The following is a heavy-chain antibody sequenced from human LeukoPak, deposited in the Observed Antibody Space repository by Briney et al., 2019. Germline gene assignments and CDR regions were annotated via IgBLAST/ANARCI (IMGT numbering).Heavy chain of an antibody. J-gene: IGHJ3*02. D-gene: IGHD2-15*01. CDR1: GGSISSYY. V-gene: IGHV4-4*07. Sequence: SETLSLTCTVSGGSISSYYWSWIRQPAGKGLEWIGRIYTSGSTNYNPSLKSRVTMSVDTSKSQFSLKLSSVTAADTAVYYCARDGPFYCSGGSCYSDDAFDIWGQGTMVTVSS. CDR3: ARDGPFYCSGGSCYSDDAFDI. CDR2: IYTSGST.